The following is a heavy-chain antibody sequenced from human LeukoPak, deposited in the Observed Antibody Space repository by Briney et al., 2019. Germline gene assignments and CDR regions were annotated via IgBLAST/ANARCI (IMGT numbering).Heavy chain of an antibody. Sequence: SVKVSCKASGGTFSSYAISWVRQAPGQGLEWXXXXXPTFGIANYAQKFQGRVTITADKSTSTAYMELSSLRSEDTAVYYCARDYGSGSYFPYNWFDPWGQGTLVTVSS. CDR2: XXPTFGIA. D-gene: IGHD3-10*01. V-gene: IGHV1-69*10. J-gene: IGHJ5*02. CDR3: ARDYGSGSYFPYNWFDP. CDR1: GGTFSSYA.